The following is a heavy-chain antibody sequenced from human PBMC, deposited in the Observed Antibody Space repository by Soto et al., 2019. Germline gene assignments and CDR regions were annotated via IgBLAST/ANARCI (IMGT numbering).Heavy chain of an antibody. J-gene: IGHJ4*02. CDR1: GFTFTRYS. CDR2: ISSTTNYI. CDR3: ARESEDLTSNFDY. V-gene: IGHV3-21*01. Sequence: PGGSLRLSRAASGFTFTRYSMNWVRQAPGKGLEWVSSISSTTNYIYYADSMKGRFTVSRDNAKNSVYLEMNSLSAEDTAVYYCARESEDLTSNFDYWGQGTLVTVSS.